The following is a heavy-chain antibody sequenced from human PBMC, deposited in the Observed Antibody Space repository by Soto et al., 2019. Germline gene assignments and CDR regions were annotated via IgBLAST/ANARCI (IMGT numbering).Heavy chain of an antibody. J-gene: IGHJ5*02. CDR2: INHSGST. D-gene: IGHD3-3*01. V-gene: IGHV4-34*01. CDR1: VGSFIGYY. Sequence: SWSXSVTCAFYVGSFIGYYLILIRHPPGKGLELIGEINHSGSTNYNPSLKSRVTISVDTSKNQFSLKLSSVTAADTAVYYCARRGYYDFWSGSYENWLETWGQGTLVTVYS. CDR3: ARRGYYDFWSGSYENWLET.